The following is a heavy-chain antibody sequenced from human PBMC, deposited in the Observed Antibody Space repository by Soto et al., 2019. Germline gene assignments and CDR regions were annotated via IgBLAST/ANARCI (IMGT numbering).Heavy chain of an antibody. J-gene: IGHJ3*01. V-gene: IGHV4-4*02. CDR1: GGSITSNNW. CDR3: ARAGDSALTGTFDV. D-gene: IGHD4-17*01. CDR2: IYHSRST. Sequence: QVQLQESGPGLVKPSGTLSLTCAVSGGSITSNNWWSWVRQPPGKGLEWIGEIYHSRSTNYNPSLKSRVIMSVDKSKNQFSLNLYSVTAADTALYYCARAGDSALTGTFDVWGRGTMVTVSS.